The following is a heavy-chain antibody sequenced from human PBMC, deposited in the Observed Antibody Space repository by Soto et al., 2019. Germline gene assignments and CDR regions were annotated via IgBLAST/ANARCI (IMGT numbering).Heavy chain of an antibody. J-gene: IGHJ4*02. D-gene: IGHD3-10*01. V-gene: IGHV3-53*01. Sequence: GWSLRLSCAASGFTVSSNSMSWVRQAPGKGLEWVSLIYTDGGTYYGDSVKGRFTISRDTSKNTLSLQMTSLRADDTAVYYCARDNSIPGAPFQYWGQGTLVTVSS. CDR2: IYTDGGT. CDR3: ARDNSIPGAPFQY. CDR1: GFTVSSNS.